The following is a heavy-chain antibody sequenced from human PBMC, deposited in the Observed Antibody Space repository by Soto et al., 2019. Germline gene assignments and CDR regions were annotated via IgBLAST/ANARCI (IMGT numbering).Heavy chain of an antibody. V-gene: IGHV3-23*01. CDR3: AKDRGCSGGSCFRGQDD. CDR2: ISGSGGST. CDR1: GFTFSSYV. Sequence: EVQLLESGGGLVQPGGSLRLSCAAFGFTFSSYVMGWVRQAPGKGLEWVSAISGSGGSTYYADSVKGRFTISRDNSKNTLNLQMNSLRVEDTAVYYCAKDRGCSGGSCFRGQDDWGQGTLVTVSS. D-gene: IGHD2-15*01. J-gene: IGHJ4*02.